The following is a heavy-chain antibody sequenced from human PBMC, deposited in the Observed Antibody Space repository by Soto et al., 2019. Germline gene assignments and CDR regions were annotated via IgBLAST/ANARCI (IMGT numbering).Heavy chain of an antibody. CDR3: ARFVVSATRHAYCDF. V-gene: IGHV4-39*01. CDR1: GDSIINNNFY. D-gene: IGHD2-15*01. J-gene: IGHJ4*02. CDR2: IYYLGNT. Sequence: IMPLTDTVCGDSIINNNFYWGCVRKPPWKGLDWILNIYYLGNTFYNQSLRIRVTISADTSKNQFYLNLSSVTAEETAVYYCARFVVSATRHAYCDFWCQGTLVTAPQ.